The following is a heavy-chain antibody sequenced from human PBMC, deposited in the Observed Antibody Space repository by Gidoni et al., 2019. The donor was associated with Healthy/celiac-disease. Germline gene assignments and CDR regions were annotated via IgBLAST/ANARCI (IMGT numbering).Heavy chain of an antibody. CDR2: ISWNSGSI. J-gene: IGHJ4*02. D-gene: IGHD3-9*01. CDR1: GFTFDAYA. V-gene: IGHV3-9*01. Sequence: EVQLVESGGGLVQPGRSLRPSCAASGFTFDAYAMHWVRQAPGKGLEWVSGISWNSGSIGYADSVKGRFTISRDNAKTSLYLQMNSLRAEDSALYYCVILTGYYHDYFAYGGQGTLVTVSS. CDR3: VILTGYYHDYFAY.